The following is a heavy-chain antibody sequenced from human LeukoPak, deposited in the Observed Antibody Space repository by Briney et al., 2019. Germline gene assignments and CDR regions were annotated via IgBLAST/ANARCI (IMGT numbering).Heavy chain of an antibody. Sequence: GGSLRLSCAASGFTFSIYGMHWVRQAPGLRLEWVAFIRYDGSSQYYAESVKGRFTVSRDNSKNTLYLQVNSLRAEDTAVYYCARALFAGAFYGMDVWGQGTTVTVSS. CDR1: GFTFSIYG. D-gene: IGHD3-10*01. CDR3: ARALFAGAFYGMDV. CDR2: IRYDGSSQ. J-gene: IGHJ6*02. V-gene: IGHV3-30*02.